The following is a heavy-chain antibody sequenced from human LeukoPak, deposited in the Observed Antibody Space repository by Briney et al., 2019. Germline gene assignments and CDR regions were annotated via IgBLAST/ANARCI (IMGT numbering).Heavy chain of an antibody. CDR2: IYYTGST. J-gene: IGHJ4*02. CDR1: GGSISTYY. V-gene: IGHV4-59*01. D-gene: IGHD3-22*01. CDR3: ARGGSGYSFDY. Sequence: SQTLSLTCTVPGGSISTYYWSWIRQPPGKELERIGYIYYTGSTNYNPSLKSRVTISVDTSKNQFSLKLTSVTAADTAVYYCARGGSGYSFDYWGQGTLVTVSS.